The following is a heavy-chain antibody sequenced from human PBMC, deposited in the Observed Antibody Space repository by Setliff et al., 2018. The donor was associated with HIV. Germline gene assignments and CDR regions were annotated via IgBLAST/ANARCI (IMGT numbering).Heavy chain of an antibody. V-gene: IGHV5-51*01. J-gene: IGHJ4*02. CDR1: GYSFTSHW. Sequence: LKISCEGSGYSFTSHWIGWVRQRPGKGLEWIGIIYPGDSDTTYSPSFQGQVHISVDKSISTAYLQWSSLKASDTAMYFCVRSGGVGELYGIWGQGTLVTVSS. CDR3: VRSGGVGELYGI. D-gene: IGHD3-10*01. CDR2: IYPGDSDT.